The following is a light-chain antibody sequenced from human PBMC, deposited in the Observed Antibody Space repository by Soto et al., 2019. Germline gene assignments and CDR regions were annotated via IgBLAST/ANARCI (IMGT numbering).Light chain of an antibody. CDR1: QYVSSF. J-gene: IGKJ1*01. CDR3: QQRYNWPPT. Sequence: EIVLKQSPATLSLSPGERATLSCRASQYVSSFLAWYQQKPGQAPRLLIYDASHRATGIPARFSGSGSGTDFTLTISRLEPEDFALYYCQQRYNWPPTFGQGTKVDI. CDR2: DAS. V-gene: IGKV3-11*01.